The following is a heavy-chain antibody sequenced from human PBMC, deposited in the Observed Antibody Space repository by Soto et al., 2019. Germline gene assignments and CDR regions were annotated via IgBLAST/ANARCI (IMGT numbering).Heavy chain of an antibody. D-gene: IGHD5-12*01. CDR2: ISGSSYNI. CDR3: ARDNGYDAATLDY. CDR1: GFTFSTSS. Sequence: GGSLRLSCAASGFTFSTSSMNWVRQAPGKGLEWVSSISGSSYNIYYADSVKGRFTISRDNAKNSLYLQMNSLRAEDTAVYYCARDNGYDAATLDYWGQGTLVTVSS. J-gene: IGHJ4*02. V-gene: IGHV3-21*01.